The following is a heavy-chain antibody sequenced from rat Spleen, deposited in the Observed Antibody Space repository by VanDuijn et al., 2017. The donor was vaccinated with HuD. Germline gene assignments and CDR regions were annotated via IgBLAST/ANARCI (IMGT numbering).Heavy chain of an antibody. D-gene: IGHD4-3*01. CDR3: ARHDNSGYDY. CDR2: ISTGGGNA. J-gene: IGHJ2*01. CDR1: GFTFNNYY. Sequence: EVQLVESGGGLVQPGRSMKLSCAASGFTFNNYYMAWVRQAPSKGLERVASISTGGGNAYYQDSVKGRFTISRDNAKSALNLQIDSLRSEDTATYYCARHDNSGYDYWGQGVMVTVSS. V-gene: IGHV5-25*01.